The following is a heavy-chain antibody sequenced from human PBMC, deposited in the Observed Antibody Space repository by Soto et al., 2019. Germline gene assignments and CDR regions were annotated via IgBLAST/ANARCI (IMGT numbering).Heavy chain of an antibody. V-gene: IGHV3-74*01. CDR3: ARDCGGDCYSYYFDY. Sequence: PGGSLRLACAASGFTFSSYWMHWVRPAPGKGLVWVSRINSDGSSTSYADSVKGRFTISRDNAKNTLYLQMNSLRAEDTAVYYCARDCGGDCYSYYFDYWGQGTLVTVSS. CDR1: GFTFSSYW. CDR2: INSDGSST. J-gene: IGHJ4*02. D-gene: IGHD2-21*02.